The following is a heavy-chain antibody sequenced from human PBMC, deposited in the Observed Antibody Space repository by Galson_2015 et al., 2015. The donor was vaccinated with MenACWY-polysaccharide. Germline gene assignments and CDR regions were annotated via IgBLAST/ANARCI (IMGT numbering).Heavy chain of an antibody. Sequence: PALVKPTQTLTLTCTFSGFSLTTNGVGVGWLRQSPGKALECLAIIYWDDDKRYGPSLRNRLTINKDTSGKEVVLTMTDMDPVDTGTYYCAHRLGGSGDWDVGCFDSWGQGTLATVSS. CDR1: GFSLTTNGVG. V-gene: IGHV2-5*05. CDR2: IYWDDDK. CDR3: AHRLGGSGDWDVGCFDS. J-gene: IGHJ5*01. D-gene: IGHD2-21*02.